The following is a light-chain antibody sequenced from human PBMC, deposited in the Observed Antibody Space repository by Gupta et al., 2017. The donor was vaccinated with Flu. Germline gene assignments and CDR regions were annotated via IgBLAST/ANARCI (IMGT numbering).Light chain of an antibody. V-gene: IGLV1-40*01. CDR1: SSNIGAGYE. J-gene: IGLJ1*01. CDR3: HYSDTSMSGYV. Sequence: QSVLTQPPSVSGAPGLRVPIPRTGSSSNIGAGYEGHWSHKLQGKEQKLCSVCNSNRPSGVPDRVSCYKAGTNASPDTNGLQAEEEADDYCHYSDTSMSGYVFGTGTKVTVL. CDR2: CNS.